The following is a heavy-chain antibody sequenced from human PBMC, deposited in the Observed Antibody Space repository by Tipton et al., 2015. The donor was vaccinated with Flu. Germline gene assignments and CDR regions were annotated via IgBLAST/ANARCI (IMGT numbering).Heavy chain of an antibody. J-gene: IGHJ3*01. CDR1: GGSISSYY. CDR3: ARDERSGSGYGLRL. Sequence: LRLSCTVSGGSISSYYWTWVRQPPGKGLEWIGYIYYSGSTNFNPSLKSRLTMSVDTSKNQFSLNLSSVTAADTALYFCARDERSGSGYGLRLWGQGTMVTVFS. CDR2: IYYSGST. D-gene: IGHD3-22*01. V-gene: IGHV4-59*01.